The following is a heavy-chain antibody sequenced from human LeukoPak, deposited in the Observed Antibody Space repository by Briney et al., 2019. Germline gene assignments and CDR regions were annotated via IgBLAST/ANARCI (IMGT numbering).Heavy chain of an antibody. V-gene: IGHV3-21*01. CDR2: ISSSSSYI. J-gene: IGHJ4*02. CDR3: ARDNSLAAAGTGRGDY. CDR1: GFTFRSYW. Sequence: GGSLRLSCAASGFTFRSYWMNWVRQAPGKGLEWVSSISSSSSYIYYADSVKGRFTISRDNAKNSLYLQMNSLRAEDTAVYYCARDNSLAAAGTGRGDYWGQGTLVTVSS. D-gene: IGHD6-13*01.